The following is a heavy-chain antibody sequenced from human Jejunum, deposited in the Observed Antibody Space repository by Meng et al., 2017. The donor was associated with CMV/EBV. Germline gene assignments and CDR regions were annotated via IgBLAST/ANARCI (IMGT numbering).Heavy chain of an antibody. CDR1: DYY. V-gene: IGHV3-11*01. J-gene: IGHJ4*02. Sequence: DYYLSLVRQAPGKRLEWISSISVSGIRNSDFPVQCADSVTGRFTISRDNSKYSLYLQVNSLRVEDTAIYYYAIRAESFMSLYYFSLWGRGTQVTVSS. CDR2: ISVSGIRN. CDR3: AIRAESFMSLYYFSL. D-gene: IGHD3-10*01.